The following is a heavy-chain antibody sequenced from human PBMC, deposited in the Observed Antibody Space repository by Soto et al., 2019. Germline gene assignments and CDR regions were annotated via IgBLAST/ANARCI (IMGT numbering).Heavy chain of an antibody. J-gene: IGHJ4*01. CDR1: GFTFSNAW. CDR2: IKSKTDGGTT. V-gene: IGHV3-15*01. Sequence: GGSLRLSCAASGFTFSNAWMSWVRQAPGKGLEWVGRIKSKTDGGTTDYAAPVKGRFTISRDDSKNTLYLQMNSLKTEDTAVYYCTRDLREWFGELSSSDYWGQGTLATVSS. D-gene: IGHD3-10*01. CDR3: TRDLREWFGELSSSDY.